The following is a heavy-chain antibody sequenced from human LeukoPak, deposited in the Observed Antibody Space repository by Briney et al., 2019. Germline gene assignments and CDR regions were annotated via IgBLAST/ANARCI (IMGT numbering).Heavy chain of an antibody. Sequence: SQTLSLTCTVSGGSISSGGYYWSWIRLHPGKGLEWIGYIYYSGSTYYNPSLKSRVTISVDTSKNQFSLKLSSVTAADTAVYYCARESLKDERAFDYWGQGTLVTVSS. D-gene: IGHD5-24*01. J-gene: IGHJ4*02. V-gene: IGHV4-31*03. CDR3: ARESLKDERAFDY. CDR1: GGSISSGGYY. CDR2: IYYSGST.